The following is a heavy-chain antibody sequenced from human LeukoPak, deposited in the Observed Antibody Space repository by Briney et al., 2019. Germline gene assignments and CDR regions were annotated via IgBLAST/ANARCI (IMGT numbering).Heavy chain of an antibody. Sequence: GGFLRLSCAASGFTFSSYEMNWVRQAPGKGLEWVSYISSSGSTIYYADSVKGRFTISRDNAKNSLFLQMNSLRVEDTAVYYCARDPTPGYSGYEFDDWGQGTLVTVSS. CDR2: ISSSGSTI. CDR1: GFTFSSYE. D-gene: IGHD5-12*01. V-gene: IGHV3-48*03. J-gene: IGHJ4*02. CDR3: ARDPTPGYSGYEFDD.